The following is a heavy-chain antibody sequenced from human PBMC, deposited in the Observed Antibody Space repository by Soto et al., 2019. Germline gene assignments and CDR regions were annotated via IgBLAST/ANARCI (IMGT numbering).Heavy chain of an antibody. CDR2: IYYSGST. CDR3: AGGVVAATLGVYYYYMDV. V-gene: IGHV4-59*01. J-gene: IGHJ6*03. D-gene: IGHD2-15*01. Sequence: SETLSLTCTVSGGSISSYYWSWIRQPPGKGLEWIGYIYYSGSTNYNPSLKSRVTISVDTSKNQFSLKLSSVTAADTAVYYCAGGVVAATLGVYYYYMDVWGKGTTVTVSS. CDR1: GGSISSYY.